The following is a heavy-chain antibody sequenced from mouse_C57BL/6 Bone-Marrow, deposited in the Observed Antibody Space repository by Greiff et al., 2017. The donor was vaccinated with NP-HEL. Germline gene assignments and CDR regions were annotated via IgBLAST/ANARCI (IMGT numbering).Heavy chain of an antibody. CDR2: IYPGDGDT. J-gene: IGHJ3*01. D-gene: IGHD1-1*02. V-gene: IGHV1-80*01. Sequence: QVQLQQSGAELVKPGASVKISCKASGYAFSSYWMNWVKQRPGKGLEWIGQIYPGDGDTTYNGKFKGKATLTADKSSSTAYMQLSSLTSEDSAVYFCSEGGSYWFAYWGQGTLVTVSA. CDR1: GYAFSSYW. CDR3: SEGGSYWFAY.